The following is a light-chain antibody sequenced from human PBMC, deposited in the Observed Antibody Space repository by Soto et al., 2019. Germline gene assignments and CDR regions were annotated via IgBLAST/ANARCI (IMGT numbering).Light chain of an antibody. V-gene: IGKV3-15*01. CDR1: QSVSSN. CDR2: GAS. CDR3: QHYNNWPFT. Sequence: IVMTQSPATLSVSPGERATLSCRAGQSVSSNLAWYQQKPGQAPTLLIYGASARATGIPVRFSGSRSGTEFTLTISSLQSEDFAVYYCQHYNNWPFTFGQGTKVDIK. J-gene: IGKJ2*01.